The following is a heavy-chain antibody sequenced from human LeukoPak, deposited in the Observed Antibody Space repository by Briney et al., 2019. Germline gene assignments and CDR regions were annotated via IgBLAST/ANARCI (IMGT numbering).Heavy chain of an antibody. CDR1: GGSISSGGYS. CDR3: ARVTPYYDFWSGYPLYNWFDP. J-gene: IGHJ5*02. D-gene: IGHD3-3*01. Sequence: SETLSLTCAVSGGSISSGGYSWSWIRQPPGRGLEWIGYIYHSRSTYYNPSLKSRVTISVDRSKNQFSLKLRSVTAADTAVYYCARVTPYYDFWSGYPLYNWFDPWGQGTLVTVSS. V-gene: IGHV4-30-2*01. CDR2: IYHSRST.